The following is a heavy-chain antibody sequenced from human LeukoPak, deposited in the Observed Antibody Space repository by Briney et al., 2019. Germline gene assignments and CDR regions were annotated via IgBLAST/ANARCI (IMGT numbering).Heavy chain of an antibody. CDR2: IYYSGST. CDR1: GGSISSYY. J-gene: IGHJ4*02. V-gene: IGHV4-59*01. D-gene: IGHD6-25*01. CDR3: ARTKAATVSFDY. Sequence: SETLSLTCTVSGGSISSYYWSWIRQPPGKGLEWIGYIYYSGSTNYNPSLKSRVTISVDTSKNQFSLKLSSVTAADTAVYYCARTKAATVSFDYWGQGTLATVSS.